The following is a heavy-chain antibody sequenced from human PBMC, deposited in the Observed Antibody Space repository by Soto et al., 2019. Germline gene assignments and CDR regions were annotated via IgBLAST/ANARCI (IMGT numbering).Heavy chain of an antibody. CDR1: GFTFSSYA. Sequence: PGGSLRLSCAASGFTFSSYAMSWVRQAPGKGLEWVSAISGSGGSTYYADSVKGRFTNSRDNSKNKLYLQMNSLRAEDTVLFYCVKDWSPWYSSSRGFDYWGQGTLVTVSS. CDR2: ISGSGGST. V-gene: IGHV3-23*01. CDR3: VKDWSPWYSSSRGFDY. J-gene: IGHJ4*02. D-gene: IGHD6-13*01.